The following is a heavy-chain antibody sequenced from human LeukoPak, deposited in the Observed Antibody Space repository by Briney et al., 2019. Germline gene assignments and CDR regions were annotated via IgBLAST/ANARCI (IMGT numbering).Heavy chain of an antibody. CDR3: ARQAEAIYYFDY. Sequence: PSETLSLTCTVSGGSISSYYWSWIRQPPGKGLEWIGYIYYSGSTNYNPSLKSRVTISVDTSKNQFSLKLSSVTAADTAVYYCARQAEAIYYFDYWGQGTLVTVSS. D-gene: IGHD3-3*01. V-gene: IGHV4-59*08. CDR1: GGSISSYY. CDR2: IYYSGST. J-gene: IGHJ4*02.